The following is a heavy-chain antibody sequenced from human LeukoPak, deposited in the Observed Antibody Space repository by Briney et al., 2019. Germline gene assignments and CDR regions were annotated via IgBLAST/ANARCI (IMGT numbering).Heavy chain of an antibody. V-gene: IGHV3-23*01. D-gene: IGHD2-2*01. J-gene: IGHJ6*02. Sequence: GGSLRLSCAASGFTFGSYAMTWVRQAPGKGLEWVSAISGGGGSTYYADSVKGRFTISRDNSKNKLYLQMNSLRADDTAVYYCAKDTNGIDVWGQGTTVTVSS. CDR1: GFTFGSYA. CDR3: AKDTNGIDV. CDR2: ISGGGGST.